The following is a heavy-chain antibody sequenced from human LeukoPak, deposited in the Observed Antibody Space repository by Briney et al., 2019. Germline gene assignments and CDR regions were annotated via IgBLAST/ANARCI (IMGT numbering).Heavy chain of an antibody. CDR2: INHSGST. J-gene: IGHJ4*02. CDR1: GGSFSGYY. CDR3: ARDGCSSTSCYYDY. Sequence: SETLSLTCAVYGGSFSGYYWSWIRQPPGKGLEWIGKINHSGSTNYNPSLKSRFTISVDTSNNQCSLKLSSVTAADTAVYYCARDGCSSTSCYYDYWGQGTLVTVSS. D-gene: IGHD2-2*01. V-gene: IGHV4-34*01.